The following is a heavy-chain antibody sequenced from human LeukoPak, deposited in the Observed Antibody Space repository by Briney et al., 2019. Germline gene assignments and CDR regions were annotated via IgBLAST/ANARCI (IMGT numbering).Heavy chain of an antibody. J-gene: IGHJ4*02. D-gene: IGHD1-7*01. CDR3: AKDGNWNYDY. CDR1: GFTFSSYG. Sequence: GGSLRLSCAASGFTFSSYGMHWVRQAPGKGLEWVAFIRYDGSNKYYADSVKGRFTISRDNSKNMLYLQMNSLRAEDTAVYYCAKDGNWNYDYWGQGTLVTVSS. V-gene: IGHV3-30*02. CDR2: IRYDGSNK.